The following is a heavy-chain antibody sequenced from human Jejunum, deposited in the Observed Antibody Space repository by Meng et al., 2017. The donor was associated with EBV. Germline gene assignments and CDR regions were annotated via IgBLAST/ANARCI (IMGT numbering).Heavy chain of an antibody. CDR3: AGGMTIRQNWFDP. D-gene: IGHD5-24*01. J-gene: IGHJ5*02. V-gene: IGHV1-46*01. CDR1: GDTFTRYY. Sequence: VALALSGAEGKKPGASVKVSCKVPGDTFTRYYMHWVRQAPGQGLEWMGIINPTGDSTTYAEKFQGRLTMTRDTSTTTAYMELSSLRSEDTAVYYCAGGMTIRQNWFDPWGQGTLVTVSS. CDR2: INPTGDST.